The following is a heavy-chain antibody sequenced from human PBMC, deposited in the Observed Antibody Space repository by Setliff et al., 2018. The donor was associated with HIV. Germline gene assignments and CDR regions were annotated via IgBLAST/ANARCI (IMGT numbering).Heavy chain of an antibody. J-gene: IGHJ3*02. Sequence: SETLSLTCSVSGGSISSRSYYWGWIRQPPGKGLEWIGTISYSGNTYYRPSLKRRVTITVGTSKNQFSLRLNSVTAADTAVYYCARQSGYTRGWDIFGVVAGSFDIWGLGTMVTVSS. CDR3: ARQSGYTRGWDIFGVVAGSFDI. CDR1: GGSISSRSYY. V-gene: IGHV4-39*01. CDR2: ISYSGNT. D-gene: IGHD3-3*01.